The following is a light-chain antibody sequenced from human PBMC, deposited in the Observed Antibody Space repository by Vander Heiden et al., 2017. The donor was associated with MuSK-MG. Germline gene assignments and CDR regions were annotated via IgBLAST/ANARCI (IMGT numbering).Light chain of an antibody. CDR2: DAS. CDR1: QSISRW. CDR3: QQYNSFSS. V-gene: IGKV1-5*01. Sequence: DIQMTQSPSTLSAYVGDRVTIPCRASQSISRWLAWYQQKPGKAPSVLIYDASSLKSGVPSRFSGSGSGTDFTLTISSLQPDDFATYYCQQYNSFSSFGQGTKVEIK. J-gene: IGKJ1*01.